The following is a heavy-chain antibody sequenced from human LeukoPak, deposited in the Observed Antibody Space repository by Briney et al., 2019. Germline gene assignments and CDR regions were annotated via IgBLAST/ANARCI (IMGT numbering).Heavy chain of an antibody. CDR1: GFTFSTYA. CDR2: ISGSEGDT. V-gene: IGHV3-23*01. J-gene: IGHJ6*02. CDR3: AKTMSTVRFYWYGVDV. D-gene: IGHD4-17*01. Sequence: GGSLRLSCAASGFTFSTYAMNWFRQAPGKGLEWVSGISGSEGDTYYADSVKGRFTISRDNSKDTLSLQMSSLRAEDTAVYYCAKTMSTVRFYWYGVDVWGQGTTVTVSS.